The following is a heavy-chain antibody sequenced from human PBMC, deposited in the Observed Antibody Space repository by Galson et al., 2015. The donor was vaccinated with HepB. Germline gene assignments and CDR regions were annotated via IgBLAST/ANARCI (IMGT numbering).Heavy chain of an antibody. CDR2: INPSGGST. Sequence: SVKVSCKASGYTFTSYYMHWVRQAPGQGLEWMGIINPSGGSTSYAQKFQGRVTMTRDTSISTAYMELSRLRSDDTAVYYCARERQWLVRGEYYYYYGMDVWGQGTTVTVSS. V-gene: IGHV1-46*01. CDR3: ARERQWLVRGEYYYYYGMDV. CDR1: GYTFTSYY. J-gene: IGHJ6*02. D-gene: IGHD6-19*01.